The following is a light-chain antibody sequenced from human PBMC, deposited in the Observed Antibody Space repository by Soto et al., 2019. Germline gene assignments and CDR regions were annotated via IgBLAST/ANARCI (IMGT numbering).Light chain of an antibody. CDR1: QGISSR. J-gene: IGKJ1*01. V-gene: IGKV1-12*01. Sequence: DIQMTQSPSSVSASVGDRVTITCWASQGISSRVAWYHQKPGTPPKLLIYAASTLQSGVPSRFSGSGSGTDFTLTISSLQPEDFATYYCQQANNFPWTFGQGTKVAIK. CDR2: AAS. CDR3: QQANNFPWT.